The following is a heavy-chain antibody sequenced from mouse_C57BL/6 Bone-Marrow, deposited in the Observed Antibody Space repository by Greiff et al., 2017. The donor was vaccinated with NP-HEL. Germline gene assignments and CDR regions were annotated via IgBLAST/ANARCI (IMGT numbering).Heavy chain of an antibody. V-gene: IGHV14-4*01. Sequence: VQLQQSGAELVRPGASVKLSCTASGFNIKDDYMHWVKQRPEQGLEWIGWIDPENGDTEYASKFQGKATITADTSSNTAYLQLSSLTPEDTAVYYCTTRPYYFDYWGQGTTLTVSS. CDR3: TTRPYYFDY. J-gene: IGHJ2*01. CDR1: GFNIKDDY. CDR2: IDPENGDT.